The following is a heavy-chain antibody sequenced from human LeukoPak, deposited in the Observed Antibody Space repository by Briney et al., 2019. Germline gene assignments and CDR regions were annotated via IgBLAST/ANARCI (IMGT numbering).Heavy chain of an antibody. CDR1: GGSISSYY. D-gene: IGHD3-22*01. Sequence: PSETLSLTCTVSGGSISSYYWSWIRQPAGKGLEWIGRIYTSGSTNYNPSLKSRVTMSVDTPKNQFSLKLSSVTAADTAVYYCARGGVTMIVDDYYGMDVWGQGTTVTVSS. CDR3: ARGGVTMIVDDYYGMDV. V-gene: IGHV4-4*07. CDR2: IYTSGST. J-gene: IGHJ6*02.